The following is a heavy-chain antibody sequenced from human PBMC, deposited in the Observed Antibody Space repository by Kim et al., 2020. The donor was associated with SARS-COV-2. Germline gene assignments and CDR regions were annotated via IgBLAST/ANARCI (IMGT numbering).Heavy chain of an antibody. Sequence: SETLSLICTVSGGSISSSSYYGGWIRQPPGKGLEWIGSIYYSGSTYYNPSLKSRVTISVDTSKNQFSLKLSSVTAADTAVYYCARHSRIVVVPAAILAWGQGTLVTVSS. J-gene: IGHJ4*02. D-gene: IGHD2-2*01. CDR1: GGSISSSSYY. V-gene: IGHV4-39*01. CDR2: IYYSGST. CDR3: ARHSRIVVVPAAILA.